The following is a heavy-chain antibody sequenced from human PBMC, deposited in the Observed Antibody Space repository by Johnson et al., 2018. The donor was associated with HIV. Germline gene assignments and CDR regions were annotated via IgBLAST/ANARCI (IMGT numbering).Heavy chain of an antibody. Sequence: QVQLVESGGGVVQPGRSLRLSCAASGFTFSSYSMHWVRQAPGKGLEWVAVISYDGSDKDHADSVKGRFTITRDSSKNTLYLQMNSLRAEDTAVYYCSRGSRYTYDNDDGYLLQAEDVGGQGTMVNV. D-gene: IGHD2-21*02. CDR1: GFTFSSYS. CDR2: ISYDGSDK. V-gene: IGHV3-30*04. CDR3: SRGSRYTYDNDDGYLLQAEDV. J-gene: IGHJ3*01.